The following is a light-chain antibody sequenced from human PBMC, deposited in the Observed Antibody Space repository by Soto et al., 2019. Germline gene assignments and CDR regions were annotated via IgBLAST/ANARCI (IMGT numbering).Light chain of an antibody. CDR2: GAS. CDR3: QQYNHWTPYT. J-gene: IGKJ2*01. V-gene: IGKV3-15*01. CDR1: KSVGST. Sequence: ILMAQSSGTLTLPPGQSDSVSYKASKSVGSTLAWYQHKPGPAPRLLVYGASTRASGTPARFSGSGSGTEFTLTISSLQSEDVAAYYCQQYNHWTPYTFGQGTKVDI.